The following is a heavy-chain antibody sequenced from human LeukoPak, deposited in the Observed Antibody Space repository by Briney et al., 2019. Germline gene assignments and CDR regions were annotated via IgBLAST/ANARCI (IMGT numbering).Heavy chain of an antibody. V-gene: IGHV1-8*01. D-gene: IGHD5-18*01. CDR2: MNPNSGNT. Sequence: GASVKLSCTASGYTFTSYDINWVRQATGQGLEWMGGMNPNSGNTGYAQKFQGRVTMTRNTSISTAYMELTSLRSEDTAVYYCASSTSYSYGLFGYWGQGTLVTVSS. J-gene: IGHJ4*02. CDR1: GYTFTSYD. CDR3: ASSTSYSYGLFGY.